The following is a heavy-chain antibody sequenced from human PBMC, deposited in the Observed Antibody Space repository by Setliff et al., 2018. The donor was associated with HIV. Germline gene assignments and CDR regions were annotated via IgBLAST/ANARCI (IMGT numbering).Heavy chain of an antibody. CDR1: GFTSNSYA. Sequence: GGSLRLSCAASGFTSNSYAMHWVRQAPGKGLQWVSVISYDGNNKKYADSVKGRFTISRDNSKNTLYLQMNSLRAEDTAVYYCARGGFGVVIIERLGVDYWGQGTKVTVSS. CDR3: ARGGFGVVIIERLGVDY. V-gene: IGHV3-30*04. J-gene: IGHJ4*02. D-gene: IGHD3-3*01. CDR2: ISYDGNNK.